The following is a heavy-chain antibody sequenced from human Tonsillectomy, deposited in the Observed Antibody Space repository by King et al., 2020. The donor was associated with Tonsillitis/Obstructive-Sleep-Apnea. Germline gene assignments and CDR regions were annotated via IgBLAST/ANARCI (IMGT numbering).Heavy chain of an antibody. Sequence: VQLQQWGAGLLKPSETLSLTCAVYGGSFSGYYWSWIRQPPGKGLEWIGEINYSGSINYNPSLKSRVTISVDTSKNQVSVKLSSVTAADTAVYYCARGEDIGAIFGVVPPSGHWGQGTLVTVSS. V-gene: IGHV4-34*01. D-gene: IGHD3-3*02. CDR3: ARGEDIGAIFGVVPPSGH. CDR1: GGSFSGYY. CDR2: INYSGSI. J-gene: IGHJ1*01.